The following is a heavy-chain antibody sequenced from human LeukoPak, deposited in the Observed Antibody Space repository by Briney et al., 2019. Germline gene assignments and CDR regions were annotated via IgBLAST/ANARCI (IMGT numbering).Heavy chain of an antibody. D-gene: IGHD6-19*01. Sequence: ASVKVSCKASGYTFTSYDINWVRQASGQGLEWIGWISINRGNTNYAQKFQGRVSMTTDTSASTAYMELRGLRSDDTAMYYCARDVGITVADSFDPWGQGTLVTVSS. CDR3: ARDVGITVADSFDP. CDR2: ISINRGNT. CDR1: GYTFTSYD. J-gene: IGHJ5*02. V-gene: IGHV1-18*01.